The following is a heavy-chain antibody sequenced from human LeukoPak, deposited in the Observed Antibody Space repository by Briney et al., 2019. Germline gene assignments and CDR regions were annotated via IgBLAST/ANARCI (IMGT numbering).Heavy chain of an antibody. D-gene: IGHD6-13*01. CDR3: AKAREGSSSSWVFDY. V-gene: IGHV3-11*04. CDR2: ISSSGSTI. J-gene: IGHJ4*02. CDR1: GFTFSDYY. Sequence: PGGSLRLSCAASGFTFSDYYMSWIRQAPGKGLEWVSYISSSGSTIYYADSVKGRFTISRDNSKNTLYLQMNSLRAEDTAVYYCAKAREGSSSSWVFDYWGQGTLVTVSS.